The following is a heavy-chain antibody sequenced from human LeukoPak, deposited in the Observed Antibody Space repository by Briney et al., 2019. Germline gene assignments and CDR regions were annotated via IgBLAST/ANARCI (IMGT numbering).Heavy chain of an antibody. CDR2: TYNGGST. CDR1: GGSVSSSIYH. Sequence: SXTLSLTCTVSGGSVSSSIYHWFWIRQPPGKGLEWIGFTYNGGSTYYNPSLKSRVTISVDMAKNQFSLKVMSVTAADTAVYYCVRGHGGYWGQGTLVTVSS. CDR3: VRGHGGY. V-gene: IGHV4-61*01. J-gene: IGHJ4*02.